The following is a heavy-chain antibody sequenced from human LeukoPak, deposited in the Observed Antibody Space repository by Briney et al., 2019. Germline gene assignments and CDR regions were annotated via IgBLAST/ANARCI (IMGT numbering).Heavy chain of an antibody. CDR1: GGSISSSSYY. V-gene: IGHV4-61*01. CDR2: IYYSGST. CDR3: ARHRYYYDSSGYYYQP. Sequence: SETLSLTCTVSGGSISSSSYYWSWTRQPPGKGLEWIGYIYYSGSTNYNPSLKSRVTISVDTSKNQFSLRLSSVTAADTAVYYCARHRYYYDSSGYYYQPWGQGTLVTVSS. D-gene: IGHD3-22*01. J-gene: IGHJ5*02.